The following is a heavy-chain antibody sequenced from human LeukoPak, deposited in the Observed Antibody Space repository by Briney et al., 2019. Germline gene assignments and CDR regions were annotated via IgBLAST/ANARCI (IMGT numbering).Heavy chain of an antibody. V-gene: IGHV4-39*01. D-gene: IGHD3-22*01. CDR2: IYYSGST. CDR3: ARVLLQYYYDSSGYYSY. J-gene: IGHJ4*02. CDR1: GGSISSSSYY. Sequence: SETLSLTCTVSGGSISSSSYYWGWIRQPPGKGLEWIGSIYYSGSTYYNPSLKSRVTISVDTSMNQFSLKLSSVTAADTAVYYCARVLLQYYYDSSGYYSYWGQGTLVTVSS.